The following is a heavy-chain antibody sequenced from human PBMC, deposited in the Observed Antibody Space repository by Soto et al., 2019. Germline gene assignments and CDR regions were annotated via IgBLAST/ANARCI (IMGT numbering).Heavy chain of an antibody. CDR3: ASQGGYDILTGYYYPDYYYYGMDV. CDR1: GGTFSSYA. V-gene: IGHV1-69*13. D-gene: IGHD3-9*01. J-gene: IGHJ6*02. CDR2: IIPIFGTA. Sequence: GASVKVSCKASGGTFSSYAISWVRQAPGQGLEWMGGIIPIFGTANYAQKFQGRVTITADESTSTAYMELSSLRSEDTAVYYCASQGGYDILTGYYYPDYYYYGMDVWGQGTTVTVSS.